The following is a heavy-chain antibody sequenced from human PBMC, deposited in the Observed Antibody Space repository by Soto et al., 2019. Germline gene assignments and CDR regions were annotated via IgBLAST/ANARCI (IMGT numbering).Heavy chain of an antibody. V-gene: IGHV3-23*01. D-gene: IGHD4-17*01. Sequence: GGSLRLSCAASGFTFSSYAMSCVRQAPGKGLDWVSAISGSGGSTYYADSVQGLFTISKDTSKNTLYLQMNSLRAEDTAVYYCAKDFSEYGDYFGTDVWAQGTTVTVSS. CDR2: ISGSGGST. J-gene: IGHJ6*02. CDR1: GFTFSSYA. CDR3: AKDFSEYGDYFGTDV.